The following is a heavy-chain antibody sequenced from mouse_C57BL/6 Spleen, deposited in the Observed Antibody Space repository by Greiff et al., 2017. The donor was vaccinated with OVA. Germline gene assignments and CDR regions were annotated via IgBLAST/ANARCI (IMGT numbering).Heavy chain of an antibody. CDR3: AIIPFITTVVARDY. J-gene: IGHJ2*01. D-gene: IGHD1-1*01. Sequence: QVQLQQPGAELVKPGASVKVSCKASGYTFTSYWMHWVKQRPGQGLEWIGRIHPSDSDTNYNQKFKGKATLTVDKSSSTAYMQLSSLTSEDSAVYYCAIIPFITTVVARDYWGQGTTLTVSS. CDR2: IHPSDSDT. CDR1: GYTFTSYW. V-gene: IGHV1-74*01.